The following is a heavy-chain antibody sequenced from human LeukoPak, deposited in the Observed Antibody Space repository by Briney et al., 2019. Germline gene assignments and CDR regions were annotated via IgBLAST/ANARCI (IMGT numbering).Heavy chain of an antibody. Sequence: ASVKVSCKASGYTFTSYAMHWVRQAPGQRLERMGWINAGNGNTKYSQEFQGRVTITRDTSASTAYMELSSLRSEDMAVYYCAGVATRGWFDPWGQGTLVTVSS. CDR2: INAGNGNT. J-gene: IGHJ5*02. V-gene: IGHV1-3*03. CDR1: GYTFTSYA. CDR3: AGVATRGWFDP. D-gene: IGHD1-26*01.